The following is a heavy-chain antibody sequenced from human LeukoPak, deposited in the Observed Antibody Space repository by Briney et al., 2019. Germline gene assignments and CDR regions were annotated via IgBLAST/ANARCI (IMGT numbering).Heavy chain of an antibody. CDR3: ARGGGMGYYYYYMDV. J-gene: IGHJ6*03. Sequence: SETLSLTCTVSGGSISSYYWSWIRQPPGKGLEWIGYIYYSGITNYNPSLKSRVTISVDTSKNQFSLKLSSVTAADTAVYYCARGGGMGYYYYYMDVWGKGTTVTVSS. D-gene: IGHD1-26*01. CDR2: IYYSGIT. CDR1: GGSISSYY. V-gene: IGHV4-59*01.